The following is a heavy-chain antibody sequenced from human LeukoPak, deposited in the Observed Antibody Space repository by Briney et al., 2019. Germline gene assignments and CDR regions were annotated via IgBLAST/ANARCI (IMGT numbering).Heavy chain of an antibody. J-gene: IGHJ4*02. Sequence: SETLSLTCTVSGDSVSSYYWNWIRQPPGKGPEWIGYIHQSGSTNNNPSLRSRVTMSVDTSRNQFSRDLISVTAADTAVYYCARWNDGNHHFDCWGQGTLVTVSA. CDR3: ARWNDGNHHFDC. CDR2: IHQSGST. V-gene: IGHV4-59*02. CDR1: GDSVSSYY. D-gene: IGHD1-1*01.